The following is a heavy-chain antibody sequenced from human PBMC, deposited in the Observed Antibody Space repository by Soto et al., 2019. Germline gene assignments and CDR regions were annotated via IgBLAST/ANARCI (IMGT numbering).Heavy chain of an antibody. CDR2: IYYTGST. V-gene: IGHV4-39*01. CDR1: GGSVSSSSYY. CDR3: AGRRAGDYYFDY. D-gene: IGHD1-26*01. Sequence: SETLSLTCTVSGGSVSSSSYYWGWIRQPPGKGLEWIGTIYYTGSTSYSPSLKRRVTISVDTSKTRFSLNLSSVTATDTAVYYCAGRRAGDYYFDYWGQGTTVTVSS. J-gene: IGHJ4*02.